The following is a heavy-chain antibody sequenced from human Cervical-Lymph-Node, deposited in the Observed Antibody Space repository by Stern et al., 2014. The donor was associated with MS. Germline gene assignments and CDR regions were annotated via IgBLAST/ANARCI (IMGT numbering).Heavy chain of an antibody. CDR3: AREATRIVVGIDY. Sequence: VQLVESGTKMQKPGDSLKVSCKASGYTFTAFFIHWVRQVPGPGLEWMGRLNPNSDDPTYAQNFQDRVTLTRDTSIGTAYLELSRLTSADTAVYYCAREATRIVVGIDYWGQGTQVTVSS. CDR2: LNPNSDDP. CDR1: GYTFTAFF. V-gene: IGHV1-2*06. J-gene: IGHJ4*02. D-gene: IGHD3-22*01.